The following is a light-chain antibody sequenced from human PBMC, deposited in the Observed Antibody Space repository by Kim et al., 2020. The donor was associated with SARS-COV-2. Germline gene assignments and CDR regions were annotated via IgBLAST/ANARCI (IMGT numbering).Light chain of an antibody. CDR3: QKYNSAPWT. CDR1: QGISNH. CDR2: AAS. J-gene: IGKJ1*01. Sequence: ATVGDGVTITCRASQGISNHLAWYQQKPGKAPKLLIYAASALQSGVPSRFSGSGSGTDFTLTISSLQPEDVATYYCQKYNSAPWTFGQGTKVEIK. V-gene: IGKV1-27*01.